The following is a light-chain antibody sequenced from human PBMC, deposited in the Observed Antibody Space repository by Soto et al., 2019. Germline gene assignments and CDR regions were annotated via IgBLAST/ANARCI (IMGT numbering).Light chain of an antibody. V-gene: IGKV1D-12*01. CDR3: QQANSFPRT. Sequence: DIQMTQSPSSVSASVGDRVTITCRASQAISTWLAWYQQNPGKAPKLLIYSASNLQSGVPSRFSGNGSGTDFTLTISSLQPEDFATYYCQQANSFPRTFGQGTKVEIK. CDR1: QAISTW. CDR2: SAS. J-gene: IGKJ1*01.